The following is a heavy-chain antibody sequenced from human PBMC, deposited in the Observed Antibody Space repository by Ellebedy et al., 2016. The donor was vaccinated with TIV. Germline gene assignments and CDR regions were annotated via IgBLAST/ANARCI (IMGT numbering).Heavy chain of an antibody. CDR1: GFTFSSYG. V-gene: IGHV3-33*01. J-gene: IGHJ6*02. CDR2: IWYDGSNK. D-gene: IGHD3-3*01. Sequence: GESLKISCAASGFTFSSYGMHWVRQAPGKGLEWVAVIWYDGSNKYYADSVKGRFTISRDNSKNTLYLQMNSLRAEDTAVYYCARGTGGLLRFLEWLSSYYYYYYGMDVWGQGTTVTVSS. CDR3: ARGTGGLLRFLEWLSSYYYYYYGMDV.